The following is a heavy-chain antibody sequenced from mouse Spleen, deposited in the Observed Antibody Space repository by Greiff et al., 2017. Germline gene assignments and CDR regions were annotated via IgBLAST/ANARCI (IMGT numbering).Heavy chain of an antibody. CDR2: IYPGDGDT. J-gene: IGHJ3*01. D-gene: IGHD3-2*01. V-gene: IGHV1-80*01. Sequence: QVQLQQSGAELVKPGASVKISCKASGYAFSSYWMNWVKQRPGKGLEWIGQIYPGDGDTNYNGKFKGKATLTADKSSSTAYMQLSSLTSEDSAVYFCARSQTARGPFAYWGQGTLVTVSA. CDR1: GYAFSSYW. CDR3: ARSQTARGPFAY.